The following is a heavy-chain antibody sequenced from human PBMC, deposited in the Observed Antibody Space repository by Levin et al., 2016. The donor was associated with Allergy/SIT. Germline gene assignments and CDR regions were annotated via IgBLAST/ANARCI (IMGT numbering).Heavy chain of an antibody. Sequence: WVRQAPGQGLEWMGIINPSGGSTTYAQKFQGRVTMTRDTSTSTVYMELSSLRSEDTAVYYCARATSKWFDPWGQGTLVTVSS. V-gene: IGHV1-46*01. J-gene: IGHJ5*02. CDR2: INPSGGST. CDR3: ARATSKWFDP.